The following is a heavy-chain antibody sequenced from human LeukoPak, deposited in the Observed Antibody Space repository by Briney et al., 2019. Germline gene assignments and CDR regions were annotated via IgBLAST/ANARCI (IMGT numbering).Heavy chain of an antibody. V-gene: IGHV4-59*01. CDR2: IYYSGST. D-gene: IGHD3-10*01. Sequence: PSETLSLTCTVSGGSITSYYWSWIRQPPGKGLEWIGNIYYSGSTNYNPSLKSRVTISIDTSKSQFSLKLGSVTAADTAVYYCASTANYYGSGSYYKNWGQGTLVTVSS. CDR3: ASTANYYGSGSYYKN. CDR1: GGSITSYY. J-gene: IGHJ4*02.